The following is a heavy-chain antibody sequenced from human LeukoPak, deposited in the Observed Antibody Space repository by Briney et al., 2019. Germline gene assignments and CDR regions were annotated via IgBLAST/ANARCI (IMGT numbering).Heavy chain of an antibody. CDR3: ARVGYCSSTSCHFLDY. Sequence: ASVKVSCKASGYTFTGYYMHWVRQVPGQGLEWMGWINPNSGGTNYAQKFQGRVTLTRDTSISTAYMELTRLRSDDTAVYYCARVGYCSSTSCHFLDYWGQGTLVTVSS. CDR2: INPNSGGT. CDR1: GYTFTGYY. V-gene: IGHV1-2*02. J-gene: IGHJ4*02. D-gene: IGHD2-2*01.